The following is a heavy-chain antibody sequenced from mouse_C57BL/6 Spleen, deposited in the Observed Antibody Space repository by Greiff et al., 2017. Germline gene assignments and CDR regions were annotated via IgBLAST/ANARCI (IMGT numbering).Heavy chain of an antibody. CDR1: GYTFTSYW. V-gene: IGHV1-59*01. CDR2: IDPSDSYT. D-gene: IGHD2-2*01. Sequence: VQLQESGAELVRPGTSVKLSCKASGYTFTSYWMHWVKQRPGQGLEWIGVIDPSDSYTNYNQKFKGKATLTVDTSSSTAYMQLSSLTSEDSAVYYCARLGYDEGVDYWGQGTTLTVSS. J-gene: IGHJ2*01. CDR3: ARLGYDEGVDY.